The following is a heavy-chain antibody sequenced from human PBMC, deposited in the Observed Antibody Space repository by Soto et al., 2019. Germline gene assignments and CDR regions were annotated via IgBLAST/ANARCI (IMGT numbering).Heavy chain of an antibody. J-gene: IGHJ4*02. CDR2: IWFDGSNK. V-gene: IGHV3-33*01. CDR3: TRDLYDSGRYYFDD. D-gene: IGHD3-10*01. CDR1: GFTFSIYA. Sequence: QVQLVESGGGVVQPERSLRLSCAASGFTFSIYAMHWVRQAPGKGLGWVAGIWFDGSNKYYADSVKGRFTISRDNSKNPMYLRMNNRTAYDTAMYYCTRDLYDSGRYYFDDWGQGTLVTASP.